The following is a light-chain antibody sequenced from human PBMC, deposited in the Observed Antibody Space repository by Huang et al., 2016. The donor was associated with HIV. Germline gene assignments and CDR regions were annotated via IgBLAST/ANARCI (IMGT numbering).Light chain of an antibody. Sequence: DIQMTQSPSSLSAFVVDTVTITCRASQGISNSVAWYQQKPGKAPKLLLYSTSRLESGVPSRFRGGGSGTDYTLTINSLQPDDFATYYCQQYYTSPTFGQGSKVEIK. CDR1: QGISNS. CDR2: STS. CDR3: QQYYTSPT. V-gene: IGKV1-NL1*01. J-gene: IGKJ1*01.